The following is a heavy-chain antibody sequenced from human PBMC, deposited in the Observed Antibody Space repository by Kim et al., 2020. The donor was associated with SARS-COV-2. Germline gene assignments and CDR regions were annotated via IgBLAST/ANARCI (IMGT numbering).Heavy chain of an antibody. J-gene: IGHJ6*02. D-gene: IGHD6-19*01. V-gene: IGHV3-33*01. CDR1: GFTFSSYG. Sequence: GGSLRLSCAASGFTFSSYGMHWVRQAPGKGLEWVAVIWYDGSNKYYADSVKGRFTISRDNSKNTLYLQMNSLRAEDTAVYYCAREVPAYSSGWYVADYYYYGMDVWGQGTTVTVSS. CDR3: AREVPAYSSGWYVADYYYYGMDV. CDR2: IWYDGSNK.